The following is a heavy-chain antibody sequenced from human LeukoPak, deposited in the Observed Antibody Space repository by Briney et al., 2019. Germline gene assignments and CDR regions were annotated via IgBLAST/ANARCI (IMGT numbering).Heavy chain of an antibody. J-gene: IGHJ4*02. CDR3: ARESWGAYCGGDCYPDY. V-gene: IGHV1-2*04. D-gene: IGHD2-21*02. CDR2: INPNSGGT. Sequence: ASVKVSCKASGYTFTGYYMHWVRQAPGQGLEWMGWINPNSGGTNYAQKFQGWVTMTRDTSISTAYMELSRLRSDDTAVYYCARESWGAYCGGDCYPDYWGQGTLVTVSS. CDR1: GYTFTGYY.